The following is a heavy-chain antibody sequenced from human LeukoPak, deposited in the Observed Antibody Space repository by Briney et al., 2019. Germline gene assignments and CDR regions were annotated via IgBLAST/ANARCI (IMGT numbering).Heavy chain of an antibody. CDR2: ISAYSGDT. CDR1: GYTFTSYG. D-gene: IGHD6-19*01. V-gene: IGHV1-18*01. CDR3: ARDLSDYSSGWYVCDY. Sequence: ASVKVSCKASGYTFTSYGISWVRQAPGQGLEWVGWISAYSGDTKYAQKLQGRVTMTTDTSTTTAYMELRSLRSDDTAVYYCARDLSDYSSGWYVCDYWGQGTLVTVSS. J-gene: IGHJ4*02.